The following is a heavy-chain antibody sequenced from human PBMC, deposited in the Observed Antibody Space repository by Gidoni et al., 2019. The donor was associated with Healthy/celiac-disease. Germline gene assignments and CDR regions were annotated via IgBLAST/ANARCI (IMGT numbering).Heavy chain of an antibody. CDR3: AKGSCDIVVVVAAIPLRY. D-gene: IGHD2-15*01. V-gene: IGHV3-23*01. Sequence: EVQLLESGGGLVQPGGSLRLSCAASGFTLISYAMSWVRQAPGKGLEWLPAISGSGGSTYYAYSVTGRFTISRDNAKTTLYLQMNSLRAEDTAVYFCAKGSCDIVVVVAAIPLRYWGQGTLVTVSS. J-gene: IGHJ4*02. CDR2: ISGSGGST. CDR1: GFTLISYA.